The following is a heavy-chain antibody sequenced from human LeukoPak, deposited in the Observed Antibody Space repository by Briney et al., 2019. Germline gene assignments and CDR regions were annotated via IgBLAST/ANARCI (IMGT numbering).Heavy chain of an antibody. CDR2: IYSDGST. V-gene: IGHV3-53*01. D-gene: IGHD3-22*01. CDR1: GFIVNTYY. CDR3: AKVINSGYYYYFDY. J-gene: IGHJ4*02. Sequence: PGGSLRLSCAVSGFIVNTYYMSWVRQAPGKGLEWVSIIYSDGSTYYADSVKGRFTISRDTSKNTLFLQMNSLRAEDTAVYYCAKVINSGYYYYFDYWGQGTLVTVSS.